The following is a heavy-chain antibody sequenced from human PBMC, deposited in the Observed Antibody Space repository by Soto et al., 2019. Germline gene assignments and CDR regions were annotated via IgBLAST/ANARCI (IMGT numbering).Heavy chain of an antibody. CDR2: IWSDGSNK. CDR3: ARPAYCNSASCYRLDY. D-gene: IGHD2-2*02. V-gene: IGHV3-33*01. CDR1: GFTFSSYG. Sequence: LRLSCAASGFTFSSYGMNWVRQAPGKGLEWVAVIWSDGSNKDYTDSVKGRFTISRDNSKNTLYLEMNSLRAEDTAVYFCARPAYCNSASCYRLDYWGQGALVTVSS. J-gene: IGHJ4*02.